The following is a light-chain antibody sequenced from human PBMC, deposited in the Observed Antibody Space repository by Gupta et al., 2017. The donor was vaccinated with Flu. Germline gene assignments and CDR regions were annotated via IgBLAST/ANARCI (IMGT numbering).Light chain of an antibody. CDR2: GAS. Sequence: EIVMTQSPATLSVSPGERATLSCRASQSVSSNLAWYKQKPGQAPRLLIYGASTRATGIPARFSGSGYGTEFTLTISSRQSEDFAVYYCQQYKTWPPWTFGEGTKVEIK. CDR3: QQYKTWPPWT. CDR1: QSVSSN. V-gene: IGKV3-15*01. J-gene: IGKJ1*01.